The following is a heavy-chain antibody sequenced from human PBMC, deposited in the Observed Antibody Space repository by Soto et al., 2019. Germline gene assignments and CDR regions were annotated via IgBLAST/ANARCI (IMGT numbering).Heavy chain of an antibody. CDR3: ARGESGGAFDY. D-gene: IGHD3-16*01. CDR1: GGTFSSYA. J-gene: IGHJ4*02. V-gene: IGHV1-69*06. Sequence: QVQLVQSGAEVKKPGSSVKVSCKASGGTFSSYAISWVRQAPGQGLEWMGGIIPIFGTANYAQKFQGRVTITADKSTSTADMGLRSRRSEDTAVYYCARGESGGAFDYWGQGTLVTVSS. CDR2: IIPIFGTA.